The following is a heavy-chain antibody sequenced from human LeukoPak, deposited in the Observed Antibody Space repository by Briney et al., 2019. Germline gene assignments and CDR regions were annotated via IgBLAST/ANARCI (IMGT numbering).Heavy chain of an antibody. CDR3: ARGKTPRYSGYDYFIY. D-gene: IGHD5-12*01. CDR1: GGSFSGYY. CDR2: INHSGST. J-gene: IGHJ4*02. Sequence: PSETLSLTCAVYGGSFSGYYWSWIRQPPGKGLEWIGEINHSGSTNYNPSLKSRVTISVDTSKNQFSLKLSSVTAADTAVYYCARGKTPRYSGYDYFIYWGQGTLVTVSS. V-gene: IGHV4-34*01.